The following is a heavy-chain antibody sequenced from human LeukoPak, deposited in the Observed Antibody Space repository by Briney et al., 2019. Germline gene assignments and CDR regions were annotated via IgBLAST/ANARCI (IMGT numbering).Heavy chain of an antibody. Sequence: PGGSLHLSCAASGFAFNSQTMSWVRQAPGKGLEWAASIKEDEFEIHYVDSVKGRFTISRDNAKDSLYLQMNSLRVEDTAVYYCARGGLRHFDPWGQGSPVTVSS. V-gene: IGHV3-7*01. J-gene: IGHJ5*02. D-gene: IGHD3-22*01. CDR2: IKEDEFEI. CDR3: ARGGLRHFDP. CDR1: GFAFNSQT.